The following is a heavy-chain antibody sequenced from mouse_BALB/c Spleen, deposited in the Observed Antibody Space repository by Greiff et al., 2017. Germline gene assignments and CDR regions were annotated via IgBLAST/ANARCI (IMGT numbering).Heavy chain of an antibody. J-gene: IGHJ4*01. D-gene: IGHD1-1*01. Sequence: DVQLQESGPGLVKPSQSLSLTCTVTGYSITSDYAWNWIRQFPGNKLEWMGYISYSGSTSYNPSLKSRISITRDTSKNQFFLQLNSVTTEDTATYYCARLDYYGSSYDAMDYWGQGTSVTVSS. CDR1: GYSITSDYA. CDR3: ARLDYYGSSYDAMDY. CDR2: ISYSGST. V-gene: IGHV3-2*02.